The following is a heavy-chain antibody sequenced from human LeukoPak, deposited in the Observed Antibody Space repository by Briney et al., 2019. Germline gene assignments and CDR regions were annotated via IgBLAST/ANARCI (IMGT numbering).Heavy chain of an antibody. Sequence: GGSLRLSCAASGFTFTKYDMHWVRQATGKGLEWVSGIDTAGNTYYAGSVKGRFTISRDNSKNTLYLQMNSLRAEDTAVYYCAGSTGTRGGCFDYWGQGTLVTVSS. V-gene: IGHV3-13*01. CDR1: GFTFTKYD. J-gene: IGHJ4*02. D-gene: IGHD1-1*01. CDR3: AGSTGTRGGCFDY. CDR2: IDTAGNT.